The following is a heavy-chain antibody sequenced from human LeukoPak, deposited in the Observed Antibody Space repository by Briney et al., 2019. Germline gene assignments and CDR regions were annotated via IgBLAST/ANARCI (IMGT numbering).Heavy chain of an antibody. CDR3: ARDLRDDFWSGYYNFDY. J-gene: IGHJ4*02. CDR1: GYTFTSHA. CDR2: INTNTGNP. V-gene: IGHV7-4-1*02. Sequence: ASVKVSCKASGYTFTSHAMNWVRQAPGQGLEWMGWINTNTGNPTYAQGFTGRFVFSLDTSVSTAYLQISSLKAEDTAVYYCARDLRDDFWSGYYNFDYWGQGTLVTVSS. D-gene: IGHD3-3*01.